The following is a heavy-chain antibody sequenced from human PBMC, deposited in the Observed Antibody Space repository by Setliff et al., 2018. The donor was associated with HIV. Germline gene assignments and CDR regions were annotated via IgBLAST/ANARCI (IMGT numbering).Heavy chain of an antibody. J-gene: IGHJ6*02. CDR1: GGSFSGYY. Sequence: SETLSLTCAVYGGSFSGYYWSWIRQPPGKGLEWIGSIYYSGSTNYNPSLKSRVTISVDTSKSQFSLRLNSVTATDTAVYYCARDQLLWFGEDYYYYGMDVWGQGTTVTVSS. CDR3: ARDQLLWFGEDYYYYGMDV. D-gene: IGHD3-10*01. V-gene: IGHV4-34*01. CDR2: IYYSGST.